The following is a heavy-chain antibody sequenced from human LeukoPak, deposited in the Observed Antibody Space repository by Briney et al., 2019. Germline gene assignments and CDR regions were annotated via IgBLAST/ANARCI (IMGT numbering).Heavy chain of an antibody. D-gene: IGHD6-19*01. V-gene: IGHV1-46*01. CDR2: INPSGGST. Sequence: GASVKVSCKASGYTFTSYYMHWVRQAPGQGLEWMGIINPSGGSTSYAQKFQGRVTMTRDMSTSTVYMELSSLRSEDTAVYYCARPFAGYSSGWYVLGYWGQGTLVTVSS. J-gene: IGHJ4*02. CDR1: GYTFTSYY. CDR3: ARPFAGYSSGWYVLGY.